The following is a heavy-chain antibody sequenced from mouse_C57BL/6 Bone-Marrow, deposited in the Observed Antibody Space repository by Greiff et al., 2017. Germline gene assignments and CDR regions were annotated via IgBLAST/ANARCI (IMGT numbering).Heavy chain of an antibody. D-gene: IGHD2-4*01. J-gene: IGHJ1*03. CDR2: ISNGGGST. Sequence: EVKVVESGGGLVQPGGSLTLSCAASGFTFSDYYMYWVRQTPEKRLEWVAYISNGGGSTYYPDTVKGRFTISRDNAKNTLYLQMSRLKSEDTAMYYGARHLDDYDGVGYFDVWGTGTTVTVSS. V-gene: IGHV5-12*01. CDR1: GFTFSDYY. CDR3: ARHLDDYDGVGYFDV.